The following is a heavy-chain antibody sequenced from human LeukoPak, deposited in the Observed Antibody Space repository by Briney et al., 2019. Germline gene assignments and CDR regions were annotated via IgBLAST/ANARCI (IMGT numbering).Heavy chain of an antibody. J-gene: IGHJ5*02. D-gene: IGHD6-13*01. CDR2: IYYSGST. V-gene: IGHV4-39*07. Sequence: PSETLSLTCTVSDDSITSYYWGWFRQPPGKGLEWIGSIYYSGSTYYNPSLKSRVTISVDTSKNQFSLKLSSVTAADTAVYYCARVEKYTSSGPTDPWGQGTLVTVSS. CDR1: DDSITSYY. CDR3: ARVEKYTSSGPTDP.